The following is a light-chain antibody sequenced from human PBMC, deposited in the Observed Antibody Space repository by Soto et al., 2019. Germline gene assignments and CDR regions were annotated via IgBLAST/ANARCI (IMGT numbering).Light chain of an antibody. CDR1: SSNIGAGYD. J-gene: IGLJ2*01. CDR3: QSYDSSLSGSYVV. Sequence: QSVLTQPPSVSGAPGQRVTISCTGSSSNIGAGYDVHWYQQLPGTAPKLLIYGNSNRPSGVPDRVSGSKSGTSASLAITGLQAEYEAEYYCQSYDSSLSGSYVVFGGGTKLTVL. CDR2: GNS. V-gene: IGLV1-40*01.